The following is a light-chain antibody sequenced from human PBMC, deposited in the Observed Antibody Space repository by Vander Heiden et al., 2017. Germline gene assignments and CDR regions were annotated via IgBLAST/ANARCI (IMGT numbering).Light chain of an antibody. CDR1: NSDVVGNYY. CDR2: DVN. CDR3: SSYTSSSTSLV. Sequence: LTQMAFVSGSPGHAVTISCTGTNSDVVGNYYVCWYQQHPGQAPELMIYDVNNRPSGVSDRFSGSRSGNTASLTISGVQAEDEADYYCSSYTSSSTSLVFGGGTKLTVL. J-gene: IGLJ3*02. V-gene: IGLV2-14*01.